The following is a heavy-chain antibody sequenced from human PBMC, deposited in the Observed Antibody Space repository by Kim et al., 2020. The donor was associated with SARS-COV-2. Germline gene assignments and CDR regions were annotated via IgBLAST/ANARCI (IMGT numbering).Heavy chain of an antibody. Sequence: TYYSDSVKRRFTISRDNSKNTLYLQMNSLRAEDTAVYYCAKDPSLALFDYWGQGTLVTVSS. J-gene: IGHJ4*02. D-gene: IGHD3-3*02. CDR2: T. CDR3: AKDPSLALFDY. V-gene: IGHV3-23*01.